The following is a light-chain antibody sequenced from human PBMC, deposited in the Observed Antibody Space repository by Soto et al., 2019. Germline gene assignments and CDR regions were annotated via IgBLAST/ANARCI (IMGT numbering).Light chain of an antibody. CDR1: SSDVGGYNY. CDR2: EVS. J-gene: IGLJ1*01. CDR3: SSYTSSSTSFYV. Sequence: SVLTQPASVSGSPGQSITISCTGTSSDVGGYNYVSWYQQHPGKAPKLMIYEVSNRPSGVSNRFSGSKSGNTASLTISGLQAEDEADYYCSSYTSSSTSFYVFGTGTKV. V-gene: IGLV2-14*01.